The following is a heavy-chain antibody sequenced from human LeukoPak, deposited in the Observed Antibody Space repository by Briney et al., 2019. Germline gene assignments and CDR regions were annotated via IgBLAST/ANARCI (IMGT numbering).Heavy chain of an antibody. CDR2: IYYSGST. V-gene: IGHV4-39*01. D-gene: IGHD3-22*01. J-gene: IGHJ4*02. CDR1: GGSISSGDCY. CDR3: ARGSGYYYGDFDY. Sequence: SETLSLTCTVSGGSISSGDCYWSWIRQPPGKGLERIGSIYYSGSTYYNPSLKSRVTISVDTSKNQFSLKLSSVTAADTAVYYCARGSGYYYGDFDYWGQGTLVTVSS.